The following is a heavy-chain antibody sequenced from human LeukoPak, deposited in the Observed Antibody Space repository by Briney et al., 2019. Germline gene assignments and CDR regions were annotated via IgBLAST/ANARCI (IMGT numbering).Heavy chain of an antibody. J-gene: IGHJ6*02. CDR3: AKDQYSSSWYSHGMDV. Sequence: GGSLRLSCTASEFTVSSNYMSWVRQAPGKGLEWVSAISGSGGSTYYADSVKGRFTISRDNSKNTLYLQMNSLRAEDTAVYYCAKDQYSSSWYSHGMDVWGQGTTVTVSS. D-gene: IGHD6-13*01. V-gene: IGHV3-23*01. CDR2: ISGSGGST. CDR1: EFTVSSNY.